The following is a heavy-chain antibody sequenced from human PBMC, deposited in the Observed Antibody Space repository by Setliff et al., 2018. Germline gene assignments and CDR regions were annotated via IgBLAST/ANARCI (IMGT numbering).Heavy chain of an antibody. CDR3: ARLRGTYRECDY. J-gene: IGHJ4*02. CDR1: GYTFASYG. V-gene: IGHV1-18*01. D-gene: IGHD1-26*01. CDR2: IRVYNGNR. Sequence: ASVKVSCKASGYTFASYGISWVRQAPGQGLEWMGWIRVYNGNRNYAQKFQDRLTMTTDTSTSTAYMELRSLRSDDTAVYYCARLRGTYRECDYWGQGTLVTVSS.